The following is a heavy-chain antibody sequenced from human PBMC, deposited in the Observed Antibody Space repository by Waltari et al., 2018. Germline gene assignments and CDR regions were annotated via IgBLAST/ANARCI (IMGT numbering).Heavy chain of an antibody. Sequence: QVQLQESGPGLVKPSGTLSLTCAVSGGSLRSTNWWSWVRQPPGRGLEWIGEIYHNGSTSYNPSLGRRVTVSVYKSKNQFSLKVTSVTAADTAVYYCARDAIRAALDHWGPGILVTVSS. J-gene: IGHJ4*02. CDR3: ARDAIRAALDH. CDR1: GGSLRSTNW. CDR2: IYHNGST. V-gene: IGHV4-4*02. D-gene: IGHD6-25*01.